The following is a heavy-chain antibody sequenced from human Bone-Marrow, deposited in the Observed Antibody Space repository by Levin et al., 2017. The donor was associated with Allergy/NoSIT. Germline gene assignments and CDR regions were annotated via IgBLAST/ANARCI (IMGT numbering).Heavy chain of an antibody. CDR3: ARDDGAHSSGWRADCDY. J-gene: IGHJ4*02. CDR2: IWYDGSNK. Sequence: GESLKISCAASGFTFSSYGMHWVRQAPGKGLEWVAVIWYDGSNKYYADSVKGRFTISRDNSKNTLYLQMNSLRAEDTAVYYCARDDGAHSSGWRADCDYWGQGTLVTVSS. D-gene: IGHD6-19*01. CDR1: GFTFSSYG. V-gene: IGHV3-33*01.